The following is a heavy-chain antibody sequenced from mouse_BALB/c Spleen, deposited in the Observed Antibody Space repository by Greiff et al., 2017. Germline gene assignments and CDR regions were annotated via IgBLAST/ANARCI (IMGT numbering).Heavy chain of an antibody. CDR1: GFTFSSYA. D-gene: IGHD3-1*01. CDR3: ARRGLRYFDV. V-gene: IGHV5-6-5*01. CDR2: ISSGGST. Sequence: EVNLVESGGGLVKPGGSLKLSCAASGFTFSSYAMSWVRQTPEKRLEWVASISSGGSTYYPDSVKGRFTISRDNARNILYLQMSSLRSEDTAMYYCARRGLRYFDVWGAGTTVTVSS. J-gene: IGHJ1*01.